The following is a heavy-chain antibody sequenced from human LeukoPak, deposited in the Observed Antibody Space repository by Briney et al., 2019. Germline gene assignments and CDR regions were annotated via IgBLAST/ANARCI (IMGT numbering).Heavy chain of an antibody. D-gene: IGHD4-17*01. CDR3: APLETT. Sequence: GGFLRLSCAASGFTFRSYAMSWVRQAPGKGLEWVSGISGSGANTFYADSVKGRFTISRDNSKKTLYLQMNSLTDGDTAVYYCAPLETTWGQGTLVTVSS. V-gene: IGHV3-23*01. CDR2: ISGSGANT. CDR1: GFTFRSYA. J-gene: IGHJ4*02.